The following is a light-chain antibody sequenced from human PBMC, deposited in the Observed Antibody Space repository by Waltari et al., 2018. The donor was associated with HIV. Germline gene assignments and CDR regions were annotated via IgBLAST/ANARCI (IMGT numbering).Light chain of an antibody. CDR2: SVN. Sequence: QSALTQPPSASGSPGPSVAISCTGTSSDVGGSNSVYWHQQHPGKAPKLLIYSVNKRPSGVPDRFSGSKSGNTASLTVSGLQVDDEADYYCSSFSDNNRIVFGTGTRVTVL. CDR1: SSDVGGSNS. J-gene: IGLJ1*01. CDR3: SSFSDNNRIV. V-gene: IGLV2-8*01.